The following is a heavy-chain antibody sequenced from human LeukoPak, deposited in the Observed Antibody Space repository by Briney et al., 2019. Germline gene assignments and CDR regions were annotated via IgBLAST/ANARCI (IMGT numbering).Heavy chain of an antibody. CDR3: AKGVRSGTYYNCFDP. CDR1: GFTLHDYA. Sequence: QPGGSLRLSCVASGFTLHDYALHWVRQAPGKGLEWISLISGDGDSTYYADSVKGRFTISRDNSKNSLYLQMSSLRTEDTALYYCAKGVRSGTYYNCFDPWGQGTLVTVSS. D-gene: IGHD1-26*01. J-gene: IGHJ5*02. CDR2: ISGDGDST. V-gene: IGHV3-43*02.